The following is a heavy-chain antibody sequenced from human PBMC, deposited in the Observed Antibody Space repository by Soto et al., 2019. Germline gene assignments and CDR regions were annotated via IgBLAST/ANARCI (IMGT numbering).Heavy chain of an antibody. Sequence: QVQLQESGPGLVEPSQTLSLTCTVSGDSIGSTDSYWSWIRRPPGKGLEWIGYIYYTGGTFYNPSLKSRLTLSLETSNNQFXXXXXXXXXAXTXXXXXXXGGSGWAEYFQHWGQGTLVAVSS. CDR2: IYYTGGT. CDR3: XXGGSGWAEYFQH. CDR1: GDSIGSTDSY. V-gene: IGHV4-30-4*08. J-gene: IGHJ1*01. D-gene: IGHD6-25*01.